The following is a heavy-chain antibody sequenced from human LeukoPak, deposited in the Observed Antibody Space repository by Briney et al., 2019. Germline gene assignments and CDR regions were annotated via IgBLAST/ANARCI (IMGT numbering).Heavy chain of an antibody. J-gene: IGHJ4*02. V-gene: IGHV3-30*01. CDR1: GVTFSSYA. CDR3: ARDSGYDSSGYPPVDY. CDR2: ISYDGGNK. D-gene: IGHD3-22*01. Sequence: GGFLRLSCAASGVTFSSYAIHWVRQAPGKGLEWVSGISYDGGNKYYADSVKGRFPISRDNSKNTLYLQMNSLRAEDTAVYYCARDSGYDSSGYPPVDYWGQGTLVTVSS.